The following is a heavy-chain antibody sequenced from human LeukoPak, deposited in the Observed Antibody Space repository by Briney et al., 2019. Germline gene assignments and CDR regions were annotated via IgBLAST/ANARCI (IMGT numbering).Heavy chain of an antibody. J-gene: IGHJ2*01. CDR2: IYSGGST. D-gene: IGHD6-13*01. V-gene: IGHV3-53*01. Sequence: GGSLRLSCAASGFTVSSNHMSWVRQAPGKGLEWVSVIYSGGSTYCADSVKGRFTISRDNSKNTLYLQMNNLRAEDTAVYYCARDGSSSWYHWYFDLWGRGTLVTVSS. CDR3: ARDGSSSWYHWYFDL. CDR1: GFTVSSNH.